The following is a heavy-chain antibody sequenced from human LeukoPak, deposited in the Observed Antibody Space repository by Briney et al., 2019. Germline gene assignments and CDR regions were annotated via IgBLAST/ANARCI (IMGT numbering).Heavy chain of an antibody. CDR3: ATAAGRPSWFDY. V-gene: IGHV1-69*13. D-gene: IGHD6-6*01. CDR2: IIPIFGTA. Sequence: GASVKVSCKASGGTFSSYAISWVRQAPGQGLEWMGGIIPIFGTANYAQKFQGRVTITADESTSTAYMELSSLRSEDTAVYYCATAAGRPSWFDYWGQGTLVTVSS. CDR1: GGTFSSYA. J-gene: IGHJ4*02.